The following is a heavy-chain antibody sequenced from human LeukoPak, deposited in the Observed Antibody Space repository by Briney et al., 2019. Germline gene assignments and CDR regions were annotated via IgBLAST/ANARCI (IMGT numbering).Heavy chain of an antibody. CDR3: AELGITMIGGV. D-gene: IGHD3-10*02. J-gene: IGHJ6*04. Sequence: GGSLRLSCAASGFTFSSYEMNWVRQAPGKGLEWVSYISSSGSTIYYADSVKGRFTISRDNAKNSLYLQMNRLRAEDTAVYYCAELGITMIGGVWGKGTTVTISS. V-gene: IGHV3-48*03. CDR2: ISSSGSTI. CDR1: GFTFSSYE.